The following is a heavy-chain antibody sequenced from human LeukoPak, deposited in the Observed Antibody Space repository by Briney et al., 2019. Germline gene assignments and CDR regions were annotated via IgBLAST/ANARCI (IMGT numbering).Heavy chain of an antibody. CDR2: IKSKTDGGTT. D-gene: IGHD3-3*01. V-gene: IGHV3-15*01. CDR1: GFTFSNAW. J-gene: IGHJ4*02. Sequence: GGSLRPSCAASGFTFSNAWMSWVRQAPGKGLEWVGRIKSKTDGGTTDYAAPVKGRFTISRDDSKNTLYLQMNSLKTEDTAVYYCTTGEFLEWLLYFDYWGQGTLVTVSS. CDR3: TTGEFLEWLLYFDY.